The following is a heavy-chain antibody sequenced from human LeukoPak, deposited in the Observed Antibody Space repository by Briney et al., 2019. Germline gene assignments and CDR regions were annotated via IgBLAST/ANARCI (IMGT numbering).Heavy chain of an antibody. CDR2: ISYDGSDK. J-gene: IGHJ4*02. V-gene: IGHV3-30*18. CDR1: GFTFSTYD. CDR3: AKGSYYFDY. Sequence: GGSLRLSCAASGFTFSTYDMHWVRQAPGKGLEWVTLISYDGSDKYYADSVKGRFTISRDNSKNTLYLQMNSLRAEDTAVYYCAKGSYYFDYWGQGTLVAVSS.